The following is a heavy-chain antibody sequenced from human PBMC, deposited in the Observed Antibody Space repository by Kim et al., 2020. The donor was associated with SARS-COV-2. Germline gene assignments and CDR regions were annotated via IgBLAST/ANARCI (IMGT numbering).Heavy chain of an antibody. D-gene: IGHD2-8*02. CDR3: ARGVLGGAAS. CDR2: GTT. V-gene: IGHV4-34*01. J-gene: IGHJ5*02. Sequence: GTTNYSPSLKRRVTISVDTSKNQFSRQLTSVTAADTAVYYWARGVLGGAASWGQGTLVTVSS.